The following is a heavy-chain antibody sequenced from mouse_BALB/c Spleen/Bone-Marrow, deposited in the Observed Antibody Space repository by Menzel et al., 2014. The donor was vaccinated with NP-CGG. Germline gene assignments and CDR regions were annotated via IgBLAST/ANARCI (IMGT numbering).Heavy chain of an antibody. D-gene: IGHD1-1*01. Sequence: VQLQQSGPDLVKPGASVMISCKASGYSFTGSYMHWVKQRHGKSLEWIGRVNTNNGGTSYNQKFKGKAILTVDNSSSTANIELRSLTSEVSAVYYCARGPTTVLAYYYAMDYWGQGTSVTVSS. CDR2: VNTNNGGT. V-gene: IGHV1-26*01. CDR3: ARGPTTVLAYYYAMDY. J-gene: IGHJ4*01. CDR1: GYSFTGSY.